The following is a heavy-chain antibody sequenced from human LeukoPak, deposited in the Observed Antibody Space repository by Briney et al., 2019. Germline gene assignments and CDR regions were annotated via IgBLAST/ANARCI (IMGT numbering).Heavy chain of an antibody. J-gene: IGHJ5*02. CDR2: IYSSGTT. CDR3: ARDPSGSFFNWFDP. Sequence: PSETLSLTCSVSAGSISSYYWSWIRQPPGKGLEWIGYIYSSGTTNYNPSLKSRVTMSLDTSKNQFSLKLRSVTAADTAVYYCARDPSGSFFNWFDPWGQGTLVTVSS. CDR1: AGSISSYY. D-gene: IGHD1-26*01. V-gene: IGHV4-59*01.